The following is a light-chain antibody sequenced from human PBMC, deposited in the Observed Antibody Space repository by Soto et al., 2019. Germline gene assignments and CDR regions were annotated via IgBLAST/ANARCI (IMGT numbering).Light chain of an antibody. CDR3: QNYNSAPRT. CDR1: QGISNN. J-gene: IGKJ1*01. CDR2: GAS. V-gene: IGKV1-27*01. Sequence: DIKMTQSPSSLSASVGDRVTITCRASQGISNNLAWYQQKPGKVPELLIYGASALQSGVPSRFSGSGYGTDFALTISSLQPEDVATYYCQNYNSAPRTFGQGTKVEIK.